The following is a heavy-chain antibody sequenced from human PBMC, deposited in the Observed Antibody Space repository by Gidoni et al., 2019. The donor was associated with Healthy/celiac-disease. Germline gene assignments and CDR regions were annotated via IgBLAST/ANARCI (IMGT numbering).Heavy chain of an antibody. CDR2: IWYDGSNK. D-gene: IGHD3-3*01. J-gene: IGHJ6*02. Sequence: QVQRVESGGGVVQPGRSVRLSCAAFGFTFSSYGLHWVRQAPGKGLEWVAVIWYDGSNKYYADSVKGRFTISRDNSKNTLYLQMNSLRAEDTAVYYCARDLLRFLEPYYYYGMDVWGQGTTVTVSS. CDR1: GFTFSSYG. CDR3: ARDLLRFLEPYYYYGMDV. V-gene: IGHV3-33*01.